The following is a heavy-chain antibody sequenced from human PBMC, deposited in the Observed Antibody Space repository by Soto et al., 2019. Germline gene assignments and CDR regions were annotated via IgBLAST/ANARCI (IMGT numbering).Heavy chain of an antibody. Sequence: GESLKISCKGSGYSFTSYWIGWVRQMPGKGLEWMGIIYPGDSDTRYSSSFQGQVTISADKSISTAYLQWSSLKASDTAMYYCARLDYYDSSGYWSGFDYWGQGTLVTVSS. D-gene: IGHD3-22*01. V-gene: IGHV5-51*01. CDR3: ARLDYYDSSGYWSGFDY. CDR2: IYPGDSDT. CDR1: GYSFTSYW. J-gene: IGHJ4*02.